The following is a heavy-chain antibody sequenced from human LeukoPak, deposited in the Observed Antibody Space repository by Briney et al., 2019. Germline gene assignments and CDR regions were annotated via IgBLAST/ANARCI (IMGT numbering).Heavy chain of an antibody. Sequence: GGSLRLSCSASGFTFTNYGMSWVRQAPGQGLEWVSGLSGSGDGQFYADSVEGRFTISRDIFNNIWYLQMNSLRAEDTAVYYCAKGCQCPSGLSSWFDPRGQGTLVAVSS. D-gene: IGHD1-14*01. CDR3: AKGCQCPSGLSSWFDP. CDR2: LSGSGDGQ. J-gene: IGHJ5*02. V-gene: IGHV3-23*01. CDR1: GFTFTNYG.